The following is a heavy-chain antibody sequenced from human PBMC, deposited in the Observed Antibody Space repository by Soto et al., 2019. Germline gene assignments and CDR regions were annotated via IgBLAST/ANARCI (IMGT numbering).Heavy chain of an antibody. CDR3: ARESEDLTSNFDY. CDR1: GFTFTRYS. CDR2: ISSTTNYI. V-gene: IGHV3-21*06. Sequence: TGGSLRLSCAASGFTFTRYSMNWVRQAPGKGLEWVSSISSTTNYIYYGDSMKGRFTISRDNAKNSLYLETNSLRAEDTAVYYCARESEDLTSNFDYWGQGTLVTVSS. J-gene: IGHJ4*02.